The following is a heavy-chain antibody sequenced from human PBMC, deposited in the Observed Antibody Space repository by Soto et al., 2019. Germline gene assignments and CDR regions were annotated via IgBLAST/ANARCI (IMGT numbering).Heavy chain of an antibody. V-gene: IGHV1-18*01. J-gene: IGHJ4*02. CDR3: ARGSPTPSRSYQLLSYATSNFDY. D-gene: IGHD2-2*01. CDR1: GYTFTSYG. Sequence: QVQLVQSGAEVKKPGASVKVSCQASGYTFTSYGISWVRQAPGHGLEWMGWISAYNGNTNYAQQLQGRVTMTTDTSTSTAYMELRSLRSDDTAVYYCARGSPTPSRSYQLLSYATSNFDYWGQGTLVTVAS. CDR2: ISAYNGNT.